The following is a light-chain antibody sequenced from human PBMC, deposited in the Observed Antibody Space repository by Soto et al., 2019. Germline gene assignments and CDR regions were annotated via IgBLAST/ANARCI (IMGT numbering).Light chain of an antibody. CDR3: QKYSSVPF. CDR2: AAS. J-gene: IGKJ3*01. V-gene: IGKV1-27*01. CDR1: QDIRNF. Sequence: IQMTQSPTSLSASVGDRVTITCRASQDIRNFVAWYQQKPGKAPKLLIYAASTLQSGVPSRFSGSGSGTDFTLTINALQSEDVATYSCQKYSSVPFFGPGTKVEIK.